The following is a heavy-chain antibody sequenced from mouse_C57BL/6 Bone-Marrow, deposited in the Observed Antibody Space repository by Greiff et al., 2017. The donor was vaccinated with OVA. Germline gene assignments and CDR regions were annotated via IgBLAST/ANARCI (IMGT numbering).Heavy chain of an antibody. V-gene: IGHV14-2*01. CDR3: ARGHYYGSGDY. CDR1: GFNIKDYY. Sequence: EVKLVESGAELVKPGASVKLSCTASGFNIKDYYMHWVKQRTEQGLEWIGRIDPEDGETKYAPKFQGKATITADTSSNTADLQLSSLTSEDTAVYYWARGHYYGSGDYWGQGTTLTVSS. CDR2: IDPEDGET. J-gene: IGHJ2*01. D-gene: IGHD1-1*01.